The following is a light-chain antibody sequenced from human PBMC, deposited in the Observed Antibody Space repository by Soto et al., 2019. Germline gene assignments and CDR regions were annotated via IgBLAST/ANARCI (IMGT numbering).Light chain of an antibody. CDR3: QQHGTSPIT. J-gene: IGKJ5*01. CDR2: GAS. CDR1: QTVIHNY. V-gene: IGKV3-20*01. Sequence: DIVMTHSPDSRAVSLVDMGTLSCRASQTVIHNYFAWHQQKPGQTPRLLVYGASSRATGIPDRFSGSGSGTDFTLTISRLEPEDFAVYYCQQHGTSPITFGQGTRLEIK.